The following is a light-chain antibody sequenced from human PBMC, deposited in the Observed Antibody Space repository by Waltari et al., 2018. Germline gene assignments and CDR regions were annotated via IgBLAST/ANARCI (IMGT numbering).Light chain of an antibody. CDR1: QSVLSSSNNKNY. CDR2: WAS. J-gene: IGKJ3*01. CDR3: QQYFSTPVT. Sequence: DIVMTQPPDSLAVSLGERATINCRSSQSVLSSSNNKNYLAWYQQKPVQPPTLLIDWASTRESGVPDRFSGSGSGTDFTLTISSLQAEDVAVYFCQQYFSTPVTFGPGTKVDIK. V-gene: IGKV4-1*01.